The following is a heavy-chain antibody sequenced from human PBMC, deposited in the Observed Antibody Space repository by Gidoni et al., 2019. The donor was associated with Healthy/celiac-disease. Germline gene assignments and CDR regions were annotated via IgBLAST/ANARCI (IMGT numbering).Heavy chain of an antibody. D-gene: IGHD6-19*01. CDR3: AKDLGVGQWLVLGTY. V-gene: IGHV3-30*18. J-gene: IGHJ4*02. Sequence: QVQLVESGGGVVQPGSSLRLSCAASGFTFSRYGMHWVRQAPGKGLEWVEVISYDGSNKYYADSVKGRFTISRDNSKNTLYLQMNSLRAEDTAVYYCAKDLGVGQWLVLGTYWGQGTLVTVSS. CDR2: ISYDGSNK. CDR1: GFTFSRYG.